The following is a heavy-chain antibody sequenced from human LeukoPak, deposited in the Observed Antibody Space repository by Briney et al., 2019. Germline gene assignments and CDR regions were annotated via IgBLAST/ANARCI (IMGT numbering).Heavy chain of an antibody. CDR2: IYSGGST. J-gene: IGHJ4*02. CDR1: GFTVSSNY. V-gene: IGHV3-66*01. CDR3: ARDYLRISGWDY. D-gene: IGHD6-19*01. Sequence: GGSLRLSCAASGFTVSSNYMSWVRQAPGKGLEWVSVIYSGGSTYYADSVKGRFTISRDNSKNTLYLQMNSLRAEDTAVYYCARDYLRISGWDYWGQGTLVTVSS.